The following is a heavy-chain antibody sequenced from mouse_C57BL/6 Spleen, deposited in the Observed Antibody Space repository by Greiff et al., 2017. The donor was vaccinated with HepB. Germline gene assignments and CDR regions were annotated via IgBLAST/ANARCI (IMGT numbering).Heavy chain of an antibody. CDR3: ARKRWLLQGAMDY. D-gene: IGHD2-3*01. Sequence: EVQLVESGGGLVKPGGSLKLSCAASGFTFSDYGMHWVRQAPEKGLEWVAYISSGSSTIYYADTVKGRFTISRDNAKNTLFLQMTSLRSEDTAMYYCARKRWLLQGAMDYWGQGTSVTVSS. CDR1: GFTFSDYG. J-gene: IGHJ4*01. V-gene: IGHV5-17*01. CDR2: ISSGSSTI.